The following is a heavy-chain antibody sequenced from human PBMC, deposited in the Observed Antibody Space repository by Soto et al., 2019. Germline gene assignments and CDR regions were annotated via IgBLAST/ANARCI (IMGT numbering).Heavy chain of an antibody. CDR3: ARLDPHMTYKKFDY. CDR2: IYYSGST. CDR1: GGSISSSSYY. D-gene: IGHD1-1*01. Sequence: QLQLQESGPGLVKPSETLSLTCTVSGGSISSSSYYWGRIRQPSGMGLEWIGSIYYSGSTYYNPSLKSRVTISVDTSKNQFSLKLSSVTAADTAVYYCARLDPHMTYKKFDYWGQGTLVTVSS. V-gene: IGHV4-39*01. J-gene: IGHJ4*02.